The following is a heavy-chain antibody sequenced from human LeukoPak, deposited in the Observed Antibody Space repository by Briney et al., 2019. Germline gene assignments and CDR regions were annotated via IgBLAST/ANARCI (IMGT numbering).Heavy chain of an antibody. CDR3: VREYDILTGSLGY. D-gene: IGHD3-9*01. V-gene: IGHV4-61*02. CDR2: IYSSGST. Sequence: SETLSLTCTVSGGSISSGSYYWNWIRQPAGKGLEWIGRIYSSGSTNYNPSLKSRVTISVDTSKNQFSLKLSSVTAADTAVYYCVREYDILTGSLGYWGQGTLVTVSS. CDR1: GGSISSGSYY. J-gene: IGHJ4*02.